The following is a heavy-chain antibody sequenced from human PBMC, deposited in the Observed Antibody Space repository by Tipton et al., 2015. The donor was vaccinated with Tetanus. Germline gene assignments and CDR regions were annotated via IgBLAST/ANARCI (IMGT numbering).Heavy chain of an antibody. Sequence: LRLSCTVSGGPFRSYYWSWIRQSAAMGLEWIGRINTSGSSDYNPSLKGRVTMSIDTSGNRFSLDLTSVTAADTAIYYCARASHFQWERVRLDYWGQGLRVTVSS. CDR3: ARASHFQWERVRLDY. V-gene: IGHV4-4*07. CDR1: GGPFRSYY. J-gene: IGHJ4*02. CDR2: INTSGSS. D-gene: IGHD1-1*01.